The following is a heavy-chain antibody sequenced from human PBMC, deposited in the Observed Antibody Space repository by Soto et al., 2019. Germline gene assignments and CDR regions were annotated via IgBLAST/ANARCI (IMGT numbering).Heavy chain of an antibody. CDR1: GFTFSDYA. D-gene: IGHD5-12*01. J-gene: IGHJ4*02. V-gene: IGHV3-64*01. Sequence: EVQLVESGGGLVQPGGSLRLSCAASGFTFSDYAMHWVRQASGKGLEYVSGISSDGSGTYYGNSMKGRFTISRDNSKNTLYLRMGSLRAEDMAVYYCARGGLATTNPTDYWGQGTLVTVSS. CDR2: ISSDGSGT. CDR3: ARGGLATTNPTDY.